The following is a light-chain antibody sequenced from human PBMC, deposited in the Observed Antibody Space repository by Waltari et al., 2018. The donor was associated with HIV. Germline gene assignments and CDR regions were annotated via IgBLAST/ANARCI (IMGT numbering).Light chain of an antibody. Sequence: QLVLTQSPSASASLRASVKLTCTLRSGHSNYAIPWPQHQPEKGPRYLMRLNSDGSYLKGDGIPDRFSGASSGAERYLIISSLQSEDEADYYCQTWTTGIVLFGGGTKLTVL. J-gene: IGLJ2*01. CDR2: LNSDGSY. CDR3: QTWTTGIVL. V-gene: IGLV4-69*01. CDR1: SGHSNYA.